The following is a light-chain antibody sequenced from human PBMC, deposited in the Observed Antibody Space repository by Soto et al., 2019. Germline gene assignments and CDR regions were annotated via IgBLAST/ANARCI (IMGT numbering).Light chain of an antibody. CDR1: SSDVGAYNY. J-gene: IGLJ1*01. CDR3: SSYTSSSTPYV. CDR2: EVS. Sequence: QYVLTQPASVSGSPGQSITIYCTGTSSDVGAYNYVSWYQQHPGKAPKLMIYEVSNRSSGFSNRFSGSKSGSTASLTISGLQPEDEADYYCSSYTSSSTPYVFGTGTKLTDL. V-gene: IGLV2-14*01.